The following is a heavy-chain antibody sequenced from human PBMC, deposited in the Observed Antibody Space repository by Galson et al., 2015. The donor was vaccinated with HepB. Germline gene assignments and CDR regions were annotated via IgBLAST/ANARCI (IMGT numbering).Heavy chain of an antibody. CDR3: ARLFSSGWDYYHGLDV. Sequence: SETLSLTCTISGGSISTDSHYWSWIRLPPGKGLEWIGSIYYSGDTYYNPALKSRVTISVDTSKNQFSLNLNSVTAADTAAYYCARLFSSGWDYYHGLDVWGQGTTVTVSS. V-gene: IGHV4-39*01. CDR2: IYYSGDT. D-gene: IGHD6-19*01. J-gene: IGHJ6*02. CDR1: GGSISTDSHY.